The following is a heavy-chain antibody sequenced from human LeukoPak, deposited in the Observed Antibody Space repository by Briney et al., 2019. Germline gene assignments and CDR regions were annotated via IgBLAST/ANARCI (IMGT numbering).Heavy chain of an antibody. J-gene: IGHJ4*02. D-gene: IGHD3-9*01. V-gene: IGHV1-69*13. CDR3: ARGDYDILTGQIFNFDY. CDR1: GGTFSSYA. Sequence: ASLKVSCKASGGTFSSYAISWVRQAPGQGLEWMGGIIPIFGTANYAQKFQGRVTITADESTSTAYMELSSLRSEDTAVYYCARGDYDILTGQIFNFDYWGQGTLVTVSS. CDR2: IIPIFGTA.